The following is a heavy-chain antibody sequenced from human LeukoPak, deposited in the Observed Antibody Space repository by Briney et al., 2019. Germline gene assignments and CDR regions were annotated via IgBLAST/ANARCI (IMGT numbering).Heavy chain of an antibody. CDR2: MNPNSGNT. J-gene: IGHJ5*02. CDR3: VRRLDTIEFDP. V-gene: IGHV1-8*01. D-gene: IGHD3-9*01. Sequence: ASVKVSCKASGYTFTSYDINWVRQATGQGLEWMGWMNPNSGNTGYAQKFQGRVTMTRDTSMTTAYMELNSLRSEDTAVYYCVRRLDTIEFDPWGQGTLVTVSS. CDR1: GYTFTSYD.